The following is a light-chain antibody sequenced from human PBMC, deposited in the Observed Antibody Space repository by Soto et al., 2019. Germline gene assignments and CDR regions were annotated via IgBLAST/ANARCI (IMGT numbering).Light chain of an antibody. Sequence: EMVLTQSPGTLSLSPGERATLSCRASQSISNNYLAWYQQTPGQAPRLLIYDASNSAAGIPDRFSGSGSGTDFTLTISRLEPEDFGVYHCQQYGGSPRTFGQGTKVEIK. CDR1: QSISNNY. CDR2: DAS. V-gene: IGKV3-20*01. CDR3: QQYGGSPRT. J-gene: IGKJ1*01.